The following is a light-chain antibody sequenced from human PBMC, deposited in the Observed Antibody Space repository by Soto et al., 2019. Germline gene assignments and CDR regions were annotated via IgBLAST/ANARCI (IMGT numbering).Light chain of an antibody. V-gene: IGKV3D-20*02. CDR3: QHRSNWPPAIT. CDR2: DAS. CDR1: QSVSSSY. Sequence: EIVLAQSPVTLSGSRGERATLSCRAIQSVSSSYLAWYQQQPGQAPRLLIYDASDRATGIPARFSGSGSGTDFTLTISSLGPEDFAFDYCQHRSNWPPAITFGRGTRLEIK. J-gene: IGKJ5*01.